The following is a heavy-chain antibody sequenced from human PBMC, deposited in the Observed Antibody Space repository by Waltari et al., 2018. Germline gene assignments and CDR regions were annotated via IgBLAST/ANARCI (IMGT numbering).Heavy chain of an antibody. Sequence: EVQLVESGGGLVQPGGSLRLSCAASGFMFSTYAMNWVRQAPGKGLELVSYIGAVDDYNFKHYADSVRGRFTVSRDDAKILLYLQMDSLRAEDTAMYFCARPFRSGWYDGSFDIWGQGTMVTVSS. D-gene: IGHD6-19*01. J-gene: IGHJ3*02. CDR1: GFMFSTYA. V-gene: IGHV3-48*01. CDR2: IGAVDDYNFK. CDR3: ARPFRSGWYDGSFDI.